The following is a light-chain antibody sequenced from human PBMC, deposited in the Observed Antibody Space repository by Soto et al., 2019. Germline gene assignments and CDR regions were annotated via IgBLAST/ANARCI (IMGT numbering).Light chain of an antibody. CDR3: QQYGSSPRT. Sequence: DIQLTQSPFFLSASVGDRVTITCRASQGIRSYLAWYQQRPGKAPELLIYGASTLRTGVASRFSGSGSGTDFTLTISRLEPEDFAVYYCQQYGSSPRTFGQGTKLEIK. V-gene: IGKV1-9*01. J-gene: IGKJ2*01. CDR1: QGIRSY. CDR2: GAS.